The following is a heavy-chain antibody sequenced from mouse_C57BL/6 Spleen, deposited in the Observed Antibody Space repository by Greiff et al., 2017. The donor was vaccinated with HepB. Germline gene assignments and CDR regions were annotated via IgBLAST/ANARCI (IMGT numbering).Heavy chain of an antibody. V-gene: IGHV1-76*01. J-gene: IGHJ2*01. Sequence: QVQLKESGAELVRPGASVKLSCKASGYTFTDYYINWVKQRPGQGLEWIARIYPGSGNTYYNEKFKGKATLTAEKSSSTAYMQLSSLTSEDSAVYFCARDYGSSYMYYFDYWGQGTTLTVSS. D-gene: IGHD1-1*01. CDR1: GYTFTDYY. CDR2: IYPGSGNT. CDR3: ARDYGSSYMYYFDY.